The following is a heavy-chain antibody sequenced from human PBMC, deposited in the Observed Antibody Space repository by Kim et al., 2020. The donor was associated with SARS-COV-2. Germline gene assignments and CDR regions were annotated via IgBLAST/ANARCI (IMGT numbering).Heavy chain of an antibody. D-gene: IGHD3-10*01. CDR2: IDPSDSYT. V-gene: IGHV5-10-1*01. Sequence: GEFLKISCKGSGYSFTSYWISWVRQMPGKGLEWLGRIDPSDSYTNYSPSFQGHVTISADKSISTAYLQWSSLKDSDTAMYYCARLSGVMVRGVIIPDYWGQGTLVTVSS. J-gene: IGHJ4*02. CDR3: ARLSGVMVRGVIIPDY. CDR1: GYSFTSYW.